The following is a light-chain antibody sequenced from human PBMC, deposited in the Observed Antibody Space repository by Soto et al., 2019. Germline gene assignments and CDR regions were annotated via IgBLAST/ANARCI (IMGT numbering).Light chain of an antibody. CDR1: QSVSSN. Sequence: EIVMTQSPTILSVSPGERSALSCRASQSVSSNLAWYQQKPGQAPRLPIYGASTRATNIPARFSGSGSGTEFTLTISSLQSEDFALYYCQQYNNWPLTFGGGTEVDIK. J-gene: IGKJ4*01. V-gene: IGKV3-15*01. CDR3: QQYNNWPLT. CDR2: GAS.